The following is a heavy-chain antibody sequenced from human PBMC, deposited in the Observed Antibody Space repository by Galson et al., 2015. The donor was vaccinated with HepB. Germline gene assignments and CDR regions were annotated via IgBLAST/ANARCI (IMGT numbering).Heavy chain of an antibody. CDR3: ARERSGWHHDAFDI. J-gene: IGHJ3*02. CDR1: GYTFTSYA. D-gene: IGHD6-19*01. V-gene: IGHV7-4-1*02. CDR2: INTNTGNP. Sequence: SCKASGYTFTSYAMNWVRQAPGQGLEWMGWINTNTGNPTYAQGFTGRFVFSLDTSVSTAYLQISSLKAEDTAVYYCARERSGWHHDAFDIWGQGTMVTVSS.